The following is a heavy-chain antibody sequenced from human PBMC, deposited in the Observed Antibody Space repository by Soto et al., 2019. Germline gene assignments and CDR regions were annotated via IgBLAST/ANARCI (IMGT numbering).Heavy chain of an antibody. Sequence: EVQLVESGGGLVQPGGSLRLSCAASGFTFSSYSMNWVRQAPGKGLEWVSYISSSSSTIYYADSVKGRFTISRDNAQNSLYLQMNSLRAEDTAVYYCARDSIAAAGYYYGMVVWGQGTTVTVSS. CDR1: GFTFSSYS. V-gene: IGHV3-48*01. CDR3: ARDSIAAAGYYYGMVV. D-gene: IGHD6-13*01. CDR2: ISSSSSTI. J-gene: IGHJ6*02.